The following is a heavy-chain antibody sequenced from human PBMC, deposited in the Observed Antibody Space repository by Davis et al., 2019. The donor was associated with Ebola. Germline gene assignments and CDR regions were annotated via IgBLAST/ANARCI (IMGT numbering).Heavy chain of an antibody. CDR3: ARSGTYRNDY. CDR2: IYYSGST. Sequence: PSETLSLTCTVSGGSISSHYWSWIRQPPGKGLEWIGYIYYSGSTNYNPSLKSRVTISVDTSKNQFSLKLSSVSAADTAVYYCARSGTYRNDYWGQEPWSPSPQ. CDR1: GGSISSHY. V-gene: IGHV4-59*08. J-gene: IGHJ4*01. D-gene: IGHD1-26*01.